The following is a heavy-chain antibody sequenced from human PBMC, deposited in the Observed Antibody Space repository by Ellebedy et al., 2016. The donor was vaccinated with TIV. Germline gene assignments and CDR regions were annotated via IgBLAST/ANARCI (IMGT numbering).Heavy chain of an antibody. V-gene: IGHV3-53*01. CDR2: IYSGGTT. J-gene: IGHJ4*02. CDR3: ASGVLSGY. D-gene: IGHD2/OR15-2a*01. CDR1: GFTVSNNY. Sequence: PGGSLRLSCAASGFTVSNNYISWVRQAPGRGLAGVSVIYSGGTTSYADSVKGRFTISRDNSKNTVYLQMNSLRAEDTAVYYGASGVLSGYWGQGTLVTVSS.